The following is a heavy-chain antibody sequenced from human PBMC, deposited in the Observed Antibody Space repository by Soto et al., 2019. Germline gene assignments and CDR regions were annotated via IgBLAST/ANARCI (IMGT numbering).Heavy chain of an antibody. Sequence: PGGSLRLSCAASGFTFSNYPMSWVRQAPGKGLEWVSVISGSGAFYADSVKSRFTISRVHSKNTLYLQMNSLRGDDTAVYYCAKDSGGGTVSRSSYDSWGQGTLVTVSS. CDR3: AKDSGGGTVSRSSYDS. CDR2: ISGSGA. V-gene: IGHV3-23*01. J-gene: IGHJ4*02. D-gene: IGHD2-15*01. CDR1: GFTFSNYP.